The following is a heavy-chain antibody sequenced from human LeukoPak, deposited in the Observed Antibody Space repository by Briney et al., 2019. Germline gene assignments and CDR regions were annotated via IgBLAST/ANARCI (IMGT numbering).Heavy chain of an antibody. Sequence: GESLKISCKGSGYSFTSYWIGWVRQMPGKGLEWMGIIYPGDSDTRYSPSFQGQVTISADKSISTAYLQWSSLKASDTAMYYCARLSGYFDWLLSGGTYYYYMDVWGKGTTVTVSS. D-gene: IGHD3-9*01. CDR3: ARLSGYFDWLLSGGTYYYYMDV. CDR1: GYSFTSYW. V-gene: IGHV5-51*01. J-gene: IGHJ6*03. CDR2: IYPGDSDT.